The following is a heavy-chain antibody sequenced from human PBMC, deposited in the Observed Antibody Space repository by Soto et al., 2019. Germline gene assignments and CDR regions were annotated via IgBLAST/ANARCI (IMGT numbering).Heavy chain of an antibody. J-gene: IGHJ3*01. CDR2: ISDSGDRT. Sequence: EVQLMESGGGLVQPGGSLRLSCASSGFTLSMSAVNWVRQAPGKGLEWVSYISDSGDRTYYADSVKGRFTISRDRSKSTVSLQMDSLRAEDTAVSYCAKDRGIIVKAGDAFDVWGQGTKVTVSS. CDR3: AKDRGIIVKAGDAFDV. D-gene: IGHD3-16*02. CDR1: GFTLSMSA. V-gene: IGHV3-23*01.